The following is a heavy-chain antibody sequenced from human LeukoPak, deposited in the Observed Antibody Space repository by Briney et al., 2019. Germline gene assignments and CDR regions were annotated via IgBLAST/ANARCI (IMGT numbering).Heavy chain of an antibody. CDR3: ARSYYYDSSGYPNWFDP. Sequence: ASVKVSCKASGYTFTSYGISWVRQAPGQGLEWTGWISAYNGNTNYAQKLQGRVTITTDTSTSTAYMELRGLRSDDTAVYYCARSYYYDSSGYPNWFDPWGQGTLVTVSS. J-gene: IGHJ5*02. V-gene: IGHV1-18*01. CDR2: ISAYNGNT. D-gene: IGHD3-22*01. CDR1: GYTFTSYG.